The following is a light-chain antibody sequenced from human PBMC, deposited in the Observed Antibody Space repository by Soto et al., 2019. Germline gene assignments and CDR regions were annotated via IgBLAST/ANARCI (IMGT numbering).Light chain of an antibody. CDR2: GAS. Sequence: EIVLTQSPGTLSLSPGETVTLSCRASQIVSSSYLAWYQQKPGQAPRLLIYGASVRATGIPDRFSGSGSGTDFTLTISRLEPEDFAVYYCLQYGGSPALFAFGPGTKVDFK. CDR3: LQYGGSPALFA. V-gene: IGKV3-20*01. J-gene: IGKJ3*01. CDR1: QIVSSSY.